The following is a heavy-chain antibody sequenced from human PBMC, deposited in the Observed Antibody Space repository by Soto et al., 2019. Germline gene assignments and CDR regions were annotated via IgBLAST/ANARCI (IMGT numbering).Heavy chain of an antibody. V-gene: IGHV1-46*01. J-gene: IGHJ6*02. CDR3: ARGWWEREGYVMDV. CDR1: GYTFTSFY. D-gene: IGHD1-26*01. CDR2: INPYGGST. Sequence: ASVKVSCKASGYTFTSFYIHWVRQAPGQGPEWVGIINPYGGSTSYAQNFQGRISMTSDTSTDTVYMELSNLRSDDTAVYYCARGWWEREGYVMDVWGQ.